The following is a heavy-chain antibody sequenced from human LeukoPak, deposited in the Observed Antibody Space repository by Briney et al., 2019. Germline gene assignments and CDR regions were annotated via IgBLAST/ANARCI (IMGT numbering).Heavy chain of an antibody. CDR2: IDSSSSHI. D-gene: IGHD6-13*01. CDR3: AIYPPGIAAAGIFDY. CDR1: GFSFSSYA. J-gene: IGHJ4*02. V-gene: IGHV3-21*04. Sequence: GGSLRLSCAASGFSFSSYAMNWVRQAPGKGLEWVASIDSSSSHIYYADSVKGRFTISRDNTKSSLYLQMNSLRAEDTAVYYCAIYPPGIAAAGIFDYWGQGTLVTVSS.